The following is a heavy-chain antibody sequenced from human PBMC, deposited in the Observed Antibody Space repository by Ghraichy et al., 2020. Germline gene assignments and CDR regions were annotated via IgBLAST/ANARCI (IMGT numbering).Heavy chain of an antibody. CDR2: IYYSGGT. V-gene: IGHV4-59*01. CDR3: ARGGRRYFGGDDAFDI. CDR1: GGSITAYY. D-gene: IGHD3-9*01. J-gene: IGHJ3*02. Sequence: SETLSLTCSVSGGSITAYYWSWIRQSTGKGLEWIGDIYYSGGTNYNPSLGSRVTILVDTSKNQFSLNLNSVTAADTAVYYCARGGRRYFGGDDAFDIWGQGAKVSVSS.